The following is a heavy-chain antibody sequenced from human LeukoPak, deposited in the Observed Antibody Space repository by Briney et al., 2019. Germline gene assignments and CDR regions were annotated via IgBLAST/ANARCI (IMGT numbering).Heavy chain of an antibody. Sequence: PGGSLRLSCAASGFTFSSYGMHWVRQAPGKGLEWVAVISYDGSNKYYADSVKGRFTISRDNSKNTLYLQMNSLRAEDTAVYYCARVRGLGLLIDYWGQGTLVTVSS. D-gene: IGHD1-26*01. CDR2: ISYDGSNK. CDR3: ARVRGLGLLIDY. J-gene: IGHJ4*02. CDR1: GFTFSSYG. V-gene: IGHV3-30*03.